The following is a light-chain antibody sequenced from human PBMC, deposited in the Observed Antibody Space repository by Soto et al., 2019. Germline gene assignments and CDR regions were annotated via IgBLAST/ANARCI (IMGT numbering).Light chain of an antibody. J-gene: IGKJ1*01. CDR3: QQGYSTRT. CDR2: AAS. Sequence: DIQMTQSPPSLSASVGDRVTITCRASQNSNNYLSWYQQRPEKAQKLLIYAASSLQSGVPSRFSGSGSGTDFTLTISSLQPEDFATYYCQQGYSTRTFGQGTKVDIK. V-gene: IGKV1-39*01. CDR1: QNSNNY.